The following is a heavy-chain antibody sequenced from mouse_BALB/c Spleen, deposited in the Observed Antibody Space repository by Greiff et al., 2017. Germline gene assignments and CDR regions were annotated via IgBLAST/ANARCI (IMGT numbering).Heavy chain of an antibody. CDR1: GYTFTSYY. Sequence: VQLQQSGAELVKPGASVKLSCKASGYTFTSYYMYWVKQRPGQGLEWIGEINPSNGGTNFNEKFKSKATLTADKSSSTAYMQLSSLTSVDSAVYFCARPGYDYAMDYWGQGTSVTVSS. D-gene: IGHD2-2*01. J-gene: IGHJ4*01. CDR2: INPSNGGT. V-gene: IGHV1-53*01. CDR3: ARPGYDYAMDY.